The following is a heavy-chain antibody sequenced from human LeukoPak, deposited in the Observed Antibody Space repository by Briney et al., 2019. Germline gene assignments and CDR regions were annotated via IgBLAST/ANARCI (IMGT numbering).Heavy chain of an antibody. D-gene: IGHD4-17*01. J-gene: IGHJ2*01. V-gene: IGHV3-7*01. Sequence: PGGSLRLSCAASGFTFSSYWMNWVRQAPVKGLEWVSNIKQDGSAKYYVDSVKGRFTISRDNAKNSVHLQMNSLRAEDTAVYYCARRRLKGKYGDDNYWYFDLWGRGTLVPVSS. CDR3: ARRRLKGKYGDDNYWYFDL. CDR1: GFTFSSYW. CDR2: IKQDGSAK.